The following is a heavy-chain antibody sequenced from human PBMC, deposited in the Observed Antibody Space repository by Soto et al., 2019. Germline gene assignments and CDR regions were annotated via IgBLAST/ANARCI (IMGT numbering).Heavy chain of an antibody. CDR1: GFTFSSYW. D-gene: IGHD3-9*01. Sequence: EVQLVESGGGLVQPGGSLRLSCAASGFTFSSYWMHWVRQAPGKGLVWVSRINSDGSSTSYADSVKGRFTISRDNAKNTRXLQMNSLRAEDTAVYYCARASRDYDILTGRAAFDIWGQGTMVTVSS. CDR2: INSDGSST. V-gene: IGHV3-74*01. CDR3: ARASRDYDILTGRAAFDI. J-gene: IGHJ3*02.